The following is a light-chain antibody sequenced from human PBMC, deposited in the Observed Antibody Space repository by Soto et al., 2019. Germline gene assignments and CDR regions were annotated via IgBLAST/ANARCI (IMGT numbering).Light chain of an antibody. CDR3: QQRSNWPPT. J-gene: IGKJ5*01. Sequence: EVVMTQSPATLSVSPGERATLSCRASQSARISLGWYQQKPGQPPSLLIYDVSIRATGIPARFNGRGSGTDFTLTITSLEPEDFAVYYCQQRSNWPPTFGQGTRLEIK. CDR2: DVS. V-gene: IGKV3-11*01. CDR1: QSARIS.